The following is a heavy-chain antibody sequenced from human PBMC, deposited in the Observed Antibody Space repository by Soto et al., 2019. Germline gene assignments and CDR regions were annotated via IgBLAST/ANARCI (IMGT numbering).Heavy chain of an antibody. CDR2: IATAGDT. CDR1: GFTFSSYD. CDR3: ARSVDSRGYFDL. D-gene: IGHD6-19*01. V-gene: IGHV3-13*01. Sequence: GSLRLSCAASGFTFSSYDMHWVRQATGKGLEWVSAIATAGDTYYEDSVKGRFTISRENAKNSLYLQMNSLRAGDTAVYYCARSVDSRGYFDLWGRGTLVTVSS. J-gene: IGHJ2*01.